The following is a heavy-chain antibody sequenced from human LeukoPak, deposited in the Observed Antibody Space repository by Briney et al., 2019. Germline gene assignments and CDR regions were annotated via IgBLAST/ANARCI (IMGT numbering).Heavy chain of an antibody. Sequence: ASVKVSCKASGYTFTSYGISWVRQATGQGLEWMGWMNPNSGNTGYAQKFQGRVTITRNTSISTAYMELSSLRSEDTAVYYCARAKARNGAFDIWGQGTMVTVSS. D-gene: IGHD1-14*01. J-gene: IGHJ3*02. V-gene: IGHV1-8*03. CDR3: ARAKARNGAFDI. CDR1: GYTFTSYG. CDR2: MNPNSGNT.